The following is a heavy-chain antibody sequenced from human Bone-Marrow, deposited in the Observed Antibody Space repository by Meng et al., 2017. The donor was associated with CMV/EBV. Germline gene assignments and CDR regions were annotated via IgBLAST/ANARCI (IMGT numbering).Heavy chain of an antibody. V-gene: IGHV3-30*04. CDR3: ASEVGRYCSSTSCYTGDY. CDR2: ISHDGSNK. CDR1: GFTFSRYA. Sequence: GGSPRLSCAASGFTFSRYAMHWVRQAPGKGLEWVAVISHDGSNKYYADFVKGRFTISRDNSKNKLYLQVNSLRAEDTAVYYCASEVGRYCSSTSCYTGDYWGQGTLVTVSS. D-gene: IGHD2-2*02. J-gene: IGHJ4*02.